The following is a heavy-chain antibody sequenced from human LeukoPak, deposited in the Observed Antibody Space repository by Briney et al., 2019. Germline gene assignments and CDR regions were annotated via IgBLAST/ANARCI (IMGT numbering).Heavy chain of an antibody. J-gene: IGHJ4*02. D-gene: IGHD1-26*01. CDR3: ARGVVGATLHGGFDY. Sequence: SVKVSCKASGGTFSSYAISWVRQAPGQGLEWMGGIIPIFGTANYAQKFQGRVTIIADKSTSTAYMELSSLRSEDTAVYYCARGVVGATLHGGFDYWGQGTLVTVSS. CDR2: IIPIFGTA. V-gene: IGHV1-69*06. CDR1: GGTFSSYA.